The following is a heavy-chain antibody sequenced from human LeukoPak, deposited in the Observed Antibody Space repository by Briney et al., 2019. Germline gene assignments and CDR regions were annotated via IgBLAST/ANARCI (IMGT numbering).Heavy chain of an antibody. V-gene: IGHV3-48*03. CDR1: GFTFNRYE. CDR2: IHTSASTT. Sequence: GGSLRPSCEASGFTFNRYEFIWVRQAPGKGLEWVSYIHTSASTTYYADSVRGRFSISRDNAKSSLYLQMNSLRAEDTAVYYCAKWFPGNMDVWGKGTTVTVSS. J-gene: IGHJ6*04. CDR3: AKWFPGNMDV. D-gene: IGHD3-22*01.